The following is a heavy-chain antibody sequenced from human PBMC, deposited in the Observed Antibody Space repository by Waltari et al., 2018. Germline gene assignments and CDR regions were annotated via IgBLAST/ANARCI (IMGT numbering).Heavy chain of an antibody. Sequence: QVQLQESGPGLVKPSETLSLTCTVSGGSISSYYWSWIRQPPGKGLEWIGYIYYSGSTNYNPSLKSRVTISVDTSKTQFSLKLSSVTAADTAVYYCARLTTDRSGVDYWGQGTLVTVSS. D-gene: IGHD6-19*01. CDR3: ARLTTDRSGVDY. CDR2: IYYSGST. CDR1: GGSISSYY. V-gene: IGHV4-59*01. J-gene: IGHJ4*02.